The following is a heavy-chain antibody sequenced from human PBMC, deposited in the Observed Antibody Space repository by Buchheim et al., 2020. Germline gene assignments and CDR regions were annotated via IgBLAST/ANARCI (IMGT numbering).Heavy chain of an antibody. D-gene: IGHD6-6*01. CDR1: GFTFSSYA. V-gene: IGHV3-30-3*01. CDR3: ARDYWSYSSSSGFDY. Sequence: VQLVESGGGVVQPGRSLRLSCAASGFTFSSYAMHWVRQAPGKGLEWVAVISYDGSNKYYADSVKGRFTISRDNSKNTLYLQMNSLRAEDTAVYYCARDYWSYSSSSGFDYWGQGTL. CDR2: ISYDGSNK. J-gene: IGHJ4*02.